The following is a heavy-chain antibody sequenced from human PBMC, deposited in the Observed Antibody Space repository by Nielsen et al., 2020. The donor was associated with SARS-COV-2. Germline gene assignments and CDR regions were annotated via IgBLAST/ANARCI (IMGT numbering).Heavy chain of an antibody. Sequence: GGSLRLSCAASGFTFSSLWMSWVRQAQGKGLEWVADVKPDGSEKFYVDSVKGRFTISRDNAKNSMSLQMNSLRVEDTAVYYCARDWSRAFDVWGQGTMVTVSS. CDR1: GFTFSSLW. V-gene: IGHV3-7*01. CDR3: ARDWSRAFDV. J-gene: IGHJ3*01. CDR2: VKPDGSEK.